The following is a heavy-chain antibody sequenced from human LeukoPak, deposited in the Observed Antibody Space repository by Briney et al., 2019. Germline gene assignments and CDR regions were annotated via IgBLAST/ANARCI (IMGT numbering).Heavy chain of an antibody. J-gene: IGHJ4*02. D-gene: IGHD4-11*01. Sequence: GGSLRLSCAASGFTFSSYGMHWVRQAPGKGLEWVAVIWYGGGNKYYADSVKGRFTISRDNSKNTLYLQMNGLRAEDTAVYYCAKEDYSSSFDYWGQGTLVTVSS. CDR1: GFTFSSYG. CDR2: IWYGGGNK. CDR3: AKEDYSSSFDY. V-gene: IGHV3-30*02.